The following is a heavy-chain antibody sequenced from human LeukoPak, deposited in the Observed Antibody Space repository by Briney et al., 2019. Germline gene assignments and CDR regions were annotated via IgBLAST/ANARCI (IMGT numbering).Heavy chain of an antibody. Sequence: GGSVRLSCAASGFTFSNFGLNWVRQAPGKGLGWVGFISDNGRRTYYLESVEGLFTISRDDSKNTLYLQMNSLRVEDTAVYYCARDRIGKYSIDYWGQGTLVTVSS. CDR2: ISDNGRRT. V-gene: IGHV3-33*08. CDR3: ARDRIGKYSIDY. J-gene: IGHJ4*02. CDR1: GFTFSNFG. D-gene: IGHD2-15*01.